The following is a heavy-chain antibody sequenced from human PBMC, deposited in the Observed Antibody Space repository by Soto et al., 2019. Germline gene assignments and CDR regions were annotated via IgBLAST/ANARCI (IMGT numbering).Heavy chain of an antibody. Sequence: QVQLVQSGAEVKKPGSSVKVSCKASGGTFSSYTISWVRQAPGQGLEWMGRIIPILGIANYAQKFQGRVTITADKSTSTAYMELSSLRSEDTAVYYCARDTLRACSGGSCYVYDAFDIWGQGTMVTVSS. CDR1: GGTFSSYT. CDR3: ARDTLRACSGGSCYVYDAFDI. D-gene: IGHD2-15*01. CDR2: IIPILGIA. J-gene: IGHJ3*02. V-gene: IGHV1-69*08.